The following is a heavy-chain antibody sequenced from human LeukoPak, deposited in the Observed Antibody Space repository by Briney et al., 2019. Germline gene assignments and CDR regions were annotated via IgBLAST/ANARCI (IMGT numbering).Heavy chain of an antibody. J-gene: IGHJ4*02. CDR1: GGSFSGYY. D-gene: IGHD3-16*02. V-gene: IGHV4-34*01. CDR3: ARGVYVWGSYRGYYFDY. Sequence: SETLSLTCAVYGGSFSGYYWSWIRQPPGEGLEWIGEINHSGSTNYNPSLKSRVTISVDTSKNQFSLKLSSVTAADTAVYYCARGVYVWGSYRGYYFDYWGQGTLVTVSS. CDR2: INHSGST.